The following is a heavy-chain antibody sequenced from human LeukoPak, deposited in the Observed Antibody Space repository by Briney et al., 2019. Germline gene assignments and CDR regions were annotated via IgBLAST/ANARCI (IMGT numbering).Heavy chain of an antibody. Sequence: ASVKVSCKASGYTFTTYGITWVRQAPGQGLEWMGWISGYNGKTNYAQKFQGRVTITADKSTSTAYMELSSLRSEDTAVYYCARRVVITMGDWFDPWSQGTLVTVSS. D-gene: IGHD3-22*01. V-gene: IGHV1-18*01. J-gene: IGHJ5*02. CDR3: ARRVVITMGDWFDP. CDR1: GYTFTTYG. CDR2: ISGYNGKT.